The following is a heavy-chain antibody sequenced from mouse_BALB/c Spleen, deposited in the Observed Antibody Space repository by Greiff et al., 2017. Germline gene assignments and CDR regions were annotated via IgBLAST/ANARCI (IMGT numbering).Heavy chain of an antibody. Sequence: VQLQQSGAELMKPGASVKISCKATGYTFSSYWIEWVKQRPGHGLEWIGEILPGSGSTNYNEKFKGKATFTADTSSNTAYMQLSSLTSEDSAVYYCAKMEYYRSFAYLGQGTLVTVSA. CDR3: AKMEYYRSFAY. D-gene: IGHD2-14*01. V-gene: IGHV1-9*01. CDR2: ILPGSGST. J-gene: IGHJ3*01. CDR1: GYTFSSYW.